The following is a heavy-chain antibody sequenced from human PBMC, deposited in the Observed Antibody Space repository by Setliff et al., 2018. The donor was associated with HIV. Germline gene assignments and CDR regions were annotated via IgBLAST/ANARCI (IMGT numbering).Heavy chain of an antibody. CDR1: GYNFITFG. D-gene: IGHD6-19*01. Sequence: ASVKVSCKASGYNFITFGINWVRQAPGQGLEWMGRISTSSGKTDYAEKFQGRLTVTMDTSTRTVFMELRSLTLDDTSVYYCARGSAPNIVVAASLDIWGQGTLVTVSS. CDR3: ARGSAPNIVVAASLDI. CDR2: ISTSSGKT. V-gene: IGHV1-18*01. J-gene: IGHJ4*01.